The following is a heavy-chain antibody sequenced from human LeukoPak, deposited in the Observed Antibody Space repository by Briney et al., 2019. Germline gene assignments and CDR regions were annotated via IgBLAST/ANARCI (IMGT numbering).Heavy chain of an antibody. V-gene: IGHV4-34*01. Sequence: SETLSLTCAVYGGSFSGYYWSWIRQPPGKGLEWIGEINHSGSTNYNPSLKSRVTISVDTSKNQFSLKLSSVTAADTAVYYWARGLREVRYCSGSSCYSLYYFDYWGQGTLVTVSS. CDR3: ARGLREVRYCSGSSCYSLYYFDY. D-gene: IGHD2-15*01. CDR2: INHSGST. J-gene: IGHJ4*02. CDR1: GGSFSGYY.